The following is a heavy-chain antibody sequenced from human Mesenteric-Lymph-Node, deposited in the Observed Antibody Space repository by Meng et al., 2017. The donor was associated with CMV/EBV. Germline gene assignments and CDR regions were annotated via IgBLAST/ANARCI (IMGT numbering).Heavy chain of an antibody. V-gene: IGHV4-30-4*08. J-gene: IGHJ3*02. CDR2: IYYSGST. CDR1: GGSISSGDYY. CDR3: ARGGVVPAAMGAFDI. D-gene: IGHD2-2*01. Sequence: LRLSCTVSGGSISSGDYYWSWIRQPPGKGLEWIGYIYYSGSTYYNPSLKSRVTISVDTSKNQFSLKLSSVTAADTAVYYCARGGVVPAAMGAFDIWGQGTMVTVSS.